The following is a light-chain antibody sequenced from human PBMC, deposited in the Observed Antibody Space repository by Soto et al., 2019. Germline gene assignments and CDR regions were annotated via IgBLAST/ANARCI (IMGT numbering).Light chain of an antibody. CDR3: ETWDSSLTTVL. CDR1: SSNIGNNF. Sequence: QSVLTQPPSVSAAPGQRVTISCSGSSSNIGNNFVFWCQQLPGTAPKLLIYDNNKRPSGIPDRFSGSKSDTSATLGITGLQTGDEADYFCETWDSSLTTVLFGGGTKLTVL. CDR2: DNN. J-gene: IGLJ2*01. V-gene: IGLV1-51*01.